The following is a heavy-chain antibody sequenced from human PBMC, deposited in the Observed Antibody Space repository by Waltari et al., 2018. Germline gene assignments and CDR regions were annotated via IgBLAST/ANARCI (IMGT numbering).Heavy chain of an antibody. J-gene: IGHJ5*02. V-gene: IGHV4-59*01. CDR3: ARGGGGDWEWFDP. CDR2: IYSTGST. CDR1: GGSISGFY. D-gene: IGHD2-21*02. Sequence: QVQLQESGPSLLKPSETLSRICTVSGGSISGFYWSWVRQPPGKGLDWIGYIYSTGSTNFNPSLTSRVTMSVDTSKNQFSLKLSSVTAADTAFYYCARGGGGDWEWFDPWGQGTLVTVSS.